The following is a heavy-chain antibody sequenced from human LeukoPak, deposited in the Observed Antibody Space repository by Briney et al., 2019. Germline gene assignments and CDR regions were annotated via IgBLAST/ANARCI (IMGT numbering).Heavy chain of an antibody. CDR3: ARDVGYCSSTSCYYFDY. V-gene: IGHV1-2*02. J-gene: IGHJ4*02. D-gene: IGHD2-2*03. CDR2: INPNSGGT. CDR1: GYTFTSYD. Sequence: ASVKVSCKASGYTFTSYDINWVRQATGQGLEWMGWINPNSGGTNYAQKFQGRVTMTRDTSISTAYMELSRLRSDDTAVYYCARDVGYCSSTSCYYFDYWGQGTLVTVSS.